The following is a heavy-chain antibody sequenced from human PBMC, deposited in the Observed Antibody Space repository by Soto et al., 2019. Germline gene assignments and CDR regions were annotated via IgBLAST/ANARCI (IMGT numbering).Heavy chain of an antibody. Sequence: SETLSLTCTVSGGSISDHYWSWIRQPPGKGLEWIGYIFYTGYTTYNPSLKSRATISLDTSRNQFSLRLSSVTAADTAVYYCAREKGEWFGDLLPRGWLGPWSQGTLVTVSS. CDR1: GGSISDHY. CDR2: IFYTGYT. CDR3: AREKGEWFGDLLPRGWLGP. J-gene: IGHJ5*02. D-gene: IGHD3-10*01. V-gene: IGHV4-59*11.